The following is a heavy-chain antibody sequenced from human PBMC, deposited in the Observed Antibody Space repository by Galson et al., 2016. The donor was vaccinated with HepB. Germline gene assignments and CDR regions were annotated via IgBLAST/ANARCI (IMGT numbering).Heavy chain of an antibody. J-gene: IGHJ4*02. Sequence: SLRLSCAASGFTFSRYEMNRVRQAPGKGLEWVPYISSSGTTIYYADSVKGRFTISRDNAKNSLYLQMNSLRAEDTAVYYCAREPVRLDDLLTGPPKNPDYWGQGTLVTVSS. CDR2: ISSSGTTI. CDR3: AREPVRLDDLLTGPPKNPDY. D-gene: IGHD3-9*01. V-gene: IGHV3-48*03. CDR1: GFTFSRYE.